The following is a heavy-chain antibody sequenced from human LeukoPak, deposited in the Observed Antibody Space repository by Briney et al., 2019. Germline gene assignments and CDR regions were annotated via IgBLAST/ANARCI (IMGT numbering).Heavy chain of an antibody. J-gene: IGHJ4*02. D-gene: IGHD3-22*01. CDR1: GFTFNRYA. V-gene: IGHV3-30*02. CDR2: IRYDGSDK. Sequence: PGGSLRLSSAASGFTFNRYAMHWVRQAPGKGLEWVAFIRYDGSDKYYADSVKGRFTISRDNSKNTLYLQMNSLRAEDTAVYYCAKDEGGITMIEPNYYFDYWGQGTLVTVSS. CDR3: AKDEGGITMIEPNYYFDY.